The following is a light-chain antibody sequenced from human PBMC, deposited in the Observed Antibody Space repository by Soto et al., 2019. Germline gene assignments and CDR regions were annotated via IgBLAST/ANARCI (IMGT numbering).Light chain of an antibody. CDR3: QQSYSTPRT. J-gene: IGKJ2*02. V-gene: IGKV1-39*01. CDR2: AAS. Sequence: DIQMTQSPSSLSASVGDRVTITCRASQSISTYLNWYQQKVGKAPKLLIYAASSLQRGVPSRFSGSGSGTDFTLTISNPQPEDFATYYCQQSYSTPRTCGQGTKLEIK. CDR1: QSISTY.